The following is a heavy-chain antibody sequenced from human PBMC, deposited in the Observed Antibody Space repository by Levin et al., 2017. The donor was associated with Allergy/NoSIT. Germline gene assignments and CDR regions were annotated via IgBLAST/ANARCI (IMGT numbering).Heavy chain of an antibody. CDR3: AKDLNWIYYYYGMDV. V-gene: IGHV3-23*01. CDR1: GFTFSSYA. J-gene: IGHJ6*02. Sequence: PPGGSLRLSCAASGFTFSSYAMSWVRQAPGKGLEWVSAISGSGGSTYYADSVKGRFTISRDNSKNTLYLQMNSLRAEDTAVYYCAKDLNWIYYYYGMDVWGQGTTVTVSS. CDR2: ISGSGGST. D-gene: IGHD1-20*01.